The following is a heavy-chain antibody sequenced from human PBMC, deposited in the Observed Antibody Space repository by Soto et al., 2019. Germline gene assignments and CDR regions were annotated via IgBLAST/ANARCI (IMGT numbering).Heavy chain of an antibody. CDR3: AGPFPRGGGVGAFDY. J-gene: IGHJ4*02. CDR1: GVTVSSSC. V-gene: IGHV3-53*05. D-gene: IGHD3-16*01. CDR2: IYSGGST. Sequence: GRFQRLASGAYGVTVSSSCMSRVRQATGKGLEWVSVIYSGGSTYYADSVKGRFTISRDNSKNTLYLHMNSLRAEDTAVYYSAGPFPRGGGVGAFDYWAQGSLVPVSS.